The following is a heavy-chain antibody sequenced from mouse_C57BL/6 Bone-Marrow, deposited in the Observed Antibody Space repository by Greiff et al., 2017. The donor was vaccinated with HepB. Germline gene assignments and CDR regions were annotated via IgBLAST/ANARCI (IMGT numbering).Heavy chain of an antibody. CDR1: GFSLTSYG. CDR2: LWSGGST. V-gene: IGHV2-2*01. J-gene: IGHJ3*01. Sequence: QVQLQQSGPGLVQPSQSLSITCTVSGFSLTSYGVHWVRQSPGKGLEWLGVLWSGGSTDYNAAFISRLSISKDNSKSQVFFKMNSLQADDTAIYYCGVAFAYWGQGTLVTVSA. CDR3: GVAFAY.